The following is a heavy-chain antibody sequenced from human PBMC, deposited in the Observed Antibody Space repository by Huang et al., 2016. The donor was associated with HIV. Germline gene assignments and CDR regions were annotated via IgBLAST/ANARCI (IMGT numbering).Heavy chain of an antibody. J-gene: IGHJ3*02. Sequence: EVQLVESGGQLVKSGRSLRLACVASGFTFKDAWMRWVRQVPGKGLGGVGPGPGGGLEGLGRIRMKADGGTIDYAEPVKGRCLLSRDDARNMVYLHMNSLKTEDTAVYYCNKEKYSSDWYRQPRLENDALEIWGQGTMVTVSS. CDR3: NKEKYSSDWYRQPRLENDALEI. CDR1: GFTFKDAW. V-gene: IGHV3-15*01. D-gene: IGHD6-19*01. CDR2: IRMKADGGTI.